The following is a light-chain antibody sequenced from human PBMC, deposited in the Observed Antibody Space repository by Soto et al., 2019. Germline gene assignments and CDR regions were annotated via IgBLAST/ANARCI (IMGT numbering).Light chain of an antibody. CDR3: QQYNSFAPYS. Sequence: DIQMTQSPSTLSASVGDRVTITCRSSQSISLWLAWYQQKPGKAPKLLIYDASTLYSGVPSRFSGSRSGTEFTLTSSSLQPDDFASYYCQQYNSFAPYSFGHGTKLEI. CDR1: QSISLW. CDR2: DAS. J-gene: IGKJ2*03. V-gene: IGKV1-5*01.